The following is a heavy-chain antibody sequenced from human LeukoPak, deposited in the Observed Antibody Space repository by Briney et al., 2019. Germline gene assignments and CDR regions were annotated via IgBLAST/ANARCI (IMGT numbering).Heavy chain of an antibody. CDR3: ARDMELERPWVLGY. V-gene: IGHV1-2*04. CDR2: INPNSGGT. CDR1: GYTFTGYY. D-gene: IGHD1-1*01. J-gene: IGHJ4*02. Sequence: AASVKVSCKASGYTFTGYYTHWVRQAPGQGLEWMGWINPNSGGTNYAQKFQGWVTMTRDTSISTAYMELSRLRSDDTAVYYCARDMELERPWVLGYWGQGTLVTVSS.